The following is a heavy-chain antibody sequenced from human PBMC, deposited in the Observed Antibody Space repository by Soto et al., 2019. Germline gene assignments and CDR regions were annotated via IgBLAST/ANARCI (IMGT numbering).Heavy chain of an antibody. Sequence: SGPTLVNPTQTLTLTCTFSGFSLSTSGMCVSWIRQPPGKALEWLALIDWDDDKYYSTSLKTRLTISKDTSKNQVVLTMTNMDPVDTATYYCARDTANIDYDILTGKWRNYYYYGMDVWGQGTTVTVSS. CDR2: IDWDDDK. CDR1: GFSLSTSGMC. J-gene: IGHJ6*02. CDR3: ARDTANIDYDILTGKWRNYYYYGMDV. D-gene: IGHD3-9*01. V-gene: IGHV2-70*01.